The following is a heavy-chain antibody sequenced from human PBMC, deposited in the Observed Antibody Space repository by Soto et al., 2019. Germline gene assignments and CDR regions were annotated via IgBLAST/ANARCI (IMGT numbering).Heavy chain of an antibody. Sequence: QVQLQESGPGLVKPSETLSLTCTVSGGSISSYYWSWIRQPPGKGLEWIGYIYYSGSTNYNPSLKSRVTISVDTSKNQFSLKLSSVTAADTAVYCCARSDGRYWGQGTLVPVSS. CDR3: ARSDGRY. CDR2: IYYSGST. CDR1: GGSISSYY. J-gene: IGHJ4*02. V-gene: IGHV4-59*01.